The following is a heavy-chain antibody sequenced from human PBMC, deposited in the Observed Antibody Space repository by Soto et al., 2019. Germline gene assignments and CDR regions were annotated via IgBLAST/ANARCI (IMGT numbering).Heavy chain of an antibody. V-gene: IGHV3-21*01. D-gene: IGHD2-2*01. Sequence: GGSLRLSCAASGFTFSTYSMNWVRQAPGKGLEWVSSISSSGTYIHYADSLKGRFTISRDNAKNSLYLQMISLRAEDTAVYYCARDPSDCSSTSCWGYYALDVWGQGTTVTVS. J-gene: IGHJ6*02. CDR2: ISSSGTYI. CDR1: GFTFSTYS. CDR3: ARDPSDCSSTSCWGYYALDV.